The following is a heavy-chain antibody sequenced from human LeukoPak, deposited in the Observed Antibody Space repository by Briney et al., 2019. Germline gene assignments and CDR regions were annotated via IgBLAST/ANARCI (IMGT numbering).Heavy chain of an antibody. CDR2: IYYSGST. CDR3: ARGLN. V-gene: IGHV4-39*01. Sequence: SETLSLTCTVFGDSISNSAYYWGWIRQSPGKGLEWIGNIYYSGSTYYNPSLKSRVTISVDTSKNQFSLKLSSVTAADTAVYYCARGLNWGQGTLVTVSS. D-gene: IGHD3-16*01. J-gene: IGHJ4*02. CDR1: GDSISNSAYY.